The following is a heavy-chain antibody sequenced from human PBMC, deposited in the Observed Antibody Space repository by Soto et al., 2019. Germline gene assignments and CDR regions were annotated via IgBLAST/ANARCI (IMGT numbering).Heavy chain of an antibody. CDR1: GGSISSGCYS. V-gene: IGHV4-61*01. CDR2: IYYTGST. J-gene: IGHJ4*02. D-gene: IGHD7-27*01. Sequence: PSETLSLTCAVSGGSISSGCYSWSWFRQPPGKGLEWVGYIYYTGSTNYNPSLKSRVTVSVDTSKNQFSLILSSMTAADTAVYYCARITRSPNSGYFDYWGQGALVTVSS. CDR3: ARITRSPNSGYFDY.